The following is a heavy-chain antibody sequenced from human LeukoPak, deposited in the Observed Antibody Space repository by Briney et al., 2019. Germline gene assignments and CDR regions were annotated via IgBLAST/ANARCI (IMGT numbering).Heavy chain of an antibody. CDR2: ISSSSGYI. CDR3: AKDTVGLTLGGMDV. J-gene: IGHJ6*04. D-gene: IGHD3-9*01. Sequence: PGGSLRLSCAASGFTFSSYSMNWVRQAPGKGLESVSSISSSSGYIYYADSMKGRFTISRDNAKNSLYLQMNSLGAEDMALYYCAKDTVGLTLGGMDVWGKGTTVTVSS. V-gene: IGHV3-21*04. CDR1: GFTFSSYS.